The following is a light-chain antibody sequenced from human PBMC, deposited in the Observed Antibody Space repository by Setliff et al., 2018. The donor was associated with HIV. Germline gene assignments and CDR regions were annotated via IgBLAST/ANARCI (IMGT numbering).Light chain of an antibody. CDR3: SSHGAIGV. V-gene: IGLV2-8*01. J-gene: IGLJ1*01. CDR1: TSDVGAYNY. CDR2: EVT. Sequence: QSALTQPPSASGSPGQSVTISCTGTTSDVGAYNYVSWYQQHPGKAPKLIIYEVTKRPSGVPDRFSGSKSGNTASPTVSGLQAEDEADYYCSSHGAIGVFGTGTKVTVL.